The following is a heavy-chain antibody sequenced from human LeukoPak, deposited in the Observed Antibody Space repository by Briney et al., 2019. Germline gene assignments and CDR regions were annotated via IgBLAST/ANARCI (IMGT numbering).Heavy chain of an antibody. J-gene: IGHJ6*02. CDR1: GFTFSNSA. CDR2: ISGSGGST. D-gene: IGHD3-10*01. CDR3: ASLLTPYHGSGGGGMDV. Sequence: PGGSLRLSCAVSGFTFSNSAMSWVRQAPGKGLEWVSAISGSGGSTYYADSVKGRFTISRDNAKDTLFLQMTSLRVEDTAVYSCASLLTPYHGSGGGGMDVWGQGTTVTVSS. V-gene: IGHV3-23*01.